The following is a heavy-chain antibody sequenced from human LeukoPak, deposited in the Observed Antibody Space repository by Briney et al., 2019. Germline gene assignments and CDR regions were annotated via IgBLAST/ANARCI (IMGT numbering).Heavy chain of an antibody. CDR1: GGSISDRSFY. CDR2: IFHSGST. J-gene: IGHJ4*02. D-gene: IGHD3-3*01. Sequence: SGTLPLTCTVSGGSISDRSFYWGWIRQPPGQGLEWLGHIFHSGSTSYNSSFRSRVTILVATSKKQFFLELNSVTAADTAVYYCARVATTFGGYYFDHWGLGILVTVSS. V-gene: IGHV4-39*07. CDR3: ARVATTFGGYYFDH.